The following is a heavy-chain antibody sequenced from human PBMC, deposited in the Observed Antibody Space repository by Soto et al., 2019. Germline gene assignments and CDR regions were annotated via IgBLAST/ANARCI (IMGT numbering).Heavy chain of an antibody. CDR1: GFPFSNYA. J-gene: IGHJ4*02. CDR3: ARRHNWNYVLDY. Sequence: PVGSLRLSCAASGFPFSNYAMSWVRQAPGKGLEWVSSIRDRADSTYYADSVQGRFSISRDNSKNTLYLQMNSLSAADTAMYYCARRHNWNYVLDYWGQGTLVTVSS. V-gene: IGHV3-23*01. CDR2: IRDRADST. D-gene: IGHD1-7*01.